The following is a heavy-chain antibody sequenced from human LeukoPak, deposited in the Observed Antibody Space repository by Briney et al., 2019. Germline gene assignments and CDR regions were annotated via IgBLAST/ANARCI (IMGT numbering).Heavy chain of an antibody. V-gene: IGHV3-74*01. CDR3: ARAPSEIGGYYPEYFRH. J-gene: IGHJ1*01. CDR2: IKSDGGT. CDR1: GFTFSTYW. D-gene: IGHD3-22*01. Sequence: GGSLRLSCAASGFTFSTYWMHWVRQAPGKGLVWVSRIKSDGGTNYADSVKGRFTISRDTAKKTVSLQMNSLRPEDTGVYYCARAPSEIGGYYPEYFRHWGQGTLVTVSS.